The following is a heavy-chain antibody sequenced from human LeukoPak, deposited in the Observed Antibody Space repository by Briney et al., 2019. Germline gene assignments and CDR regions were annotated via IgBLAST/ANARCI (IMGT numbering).Heavy chain of an antibody. V-gene: IGHV1-8*01. Sequence: ASVKVSCKASGYTFTSYDINWVRQATGQGLEWMGWMNPNSGNTGYAQKFQGRVAMTRNTSISTAYMELSSLRSEDTAVYYCARVPASAVTIFGVVISGYNNWFDPWGQGTLVTVSS. J-gene: IGHJ5*02. CDR2: MNPNSGNT. CDR3: ARVPASAVTIFGVVISGYNNWFDP. CDR1: GYTFTSYD. D-gene: IGHD3-3*01.